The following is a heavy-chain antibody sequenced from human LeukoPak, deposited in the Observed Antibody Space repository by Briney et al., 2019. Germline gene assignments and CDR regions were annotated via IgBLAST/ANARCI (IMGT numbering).Heavy chain of an antibody. CDR1: GFTFSSYS. CDR2: ISSRSSNI. V-gene: IGHV3-48*02. CDR3: ARIPGGYYYGMDD. Sequence: PGGSLRLSSAASGFTFSSYSMNWVRQAPGKGLEWVSYISSRSSNIYYADSVKGRFTISRDNAKNSPYLQMNSLRDEDTAVYYCARIPGGYYYGMDDWGQGTTVTVSS. D-gene: IGHD3-16*01. J-gene: IGHJ6*02.